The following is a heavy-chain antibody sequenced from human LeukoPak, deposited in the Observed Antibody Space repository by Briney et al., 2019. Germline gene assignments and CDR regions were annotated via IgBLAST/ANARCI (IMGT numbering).Heavy chain of an antibody. V-gene: IGHV3-21*01. J-gene: IGHJ4*02. Sequence: GGSLRLSCAASGFAFDNYNMNWVRQAPGKGLEWVSSISSGTNYIFEADSVKGRFTVTKDTALNSLSLQMNSLRADDTAVYYCARSAGGNYFDYWDQGTLVTVSS. D-gene: IGHD2-8*02. CDR3: ARSAGGNYFDY. CDR2: ISSGTNYI. CDR1: GFAFDNYN.